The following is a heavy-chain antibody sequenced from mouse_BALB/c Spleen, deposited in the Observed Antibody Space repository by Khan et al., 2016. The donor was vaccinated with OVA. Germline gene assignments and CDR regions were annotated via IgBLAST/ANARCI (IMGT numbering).Heavy chain of an antibody. CDR2: INPNNGDA. J-gene: IGHJ3*01. D-gene: IGHD2-1*01. V-gene: IGHV1S81*02. Sequence: QVRLQQSGAELVKPGASVKLSCKASGYIFTSYYMYWVKQRPGQGLEWIGEINPNNGDANFNEKFKNKAALTVDTSSITAYIQLSSLTSEDSAVYYCTRSGYGTFAYWGQGTLVTVPA. CDR3: TRSGYGTFAY. CDR1: GYIFTSYY.